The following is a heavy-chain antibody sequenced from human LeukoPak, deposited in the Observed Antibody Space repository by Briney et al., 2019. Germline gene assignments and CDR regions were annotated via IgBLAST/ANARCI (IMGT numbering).Heavy chain of an antibody. V-gene: IGHV1-18*01. CDR1: GYTFTSYG. CDR2: ISAYNGNT. Sequence: ASVKVSCKASGYTFTSYGIIWVRQAPGQGLEWMGWISAYNGNTNYAQKLQGRVTMTTDTSTSTAYMELRSLRSDDTAVYYCARVCRGGYCSSTSSFDYWGQGTLVTVSS. D-gene: IGHD2-2*01. CDR3: ARVCRGGYCSSTSSFDY. J-gene: IGHJ4*02.